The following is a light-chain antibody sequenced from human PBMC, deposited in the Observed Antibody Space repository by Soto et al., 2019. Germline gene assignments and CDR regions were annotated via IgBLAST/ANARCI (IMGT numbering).Light chain of an antibody. CDR1: QSINSW. CDR3: QQYTSYSWT. J-gene: IGKJ1*01. V-gene: IGKV1-5*01. Sequence: IHRTHAPSTLSASVLYRVTITCLASQSINSWLAWYQQKPGKAPQILIYDASTLKSGVPSRFSASGSGTEFTLIISSLQPDDFATYYCQQYTSYSWTFGQGTKVDIK. CDR2: DAS.